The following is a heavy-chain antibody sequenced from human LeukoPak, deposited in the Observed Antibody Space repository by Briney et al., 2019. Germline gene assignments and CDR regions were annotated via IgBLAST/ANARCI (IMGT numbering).Heavy chain of an antibody. CDR1: GYSFTDYW. Sequence: GESLKISCKGSGYSFTDYWIGWVRQMPGEGLQWMGIIYPDDSNIRYSPSFQGQVTISADKSIITAYLQWSSLKASDTAMYYCARHGRGSRSPNAFDIWGQGTMVTVSS. J-gene: IGHJ3*02. CDR2: IYPDDSNI. D-gene: IGHD3-10*01. CDR3: ARHGRGSRSPNAFDI. V-gene: IGHV5-51*01.